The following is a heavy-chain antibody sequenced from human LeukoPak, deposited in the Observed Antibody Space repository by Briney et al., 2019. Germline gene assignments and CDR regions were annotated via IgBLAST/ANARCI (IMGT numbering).Heavy chain of an antibody. CDR3: ARDPLGYCSSTSCHKTDYYYYMDV. CDR2: ISAYNGNT. D-gene: IGHD2-2*01. V-gene: IGHV1-18*01. J-gene: IGHJ6*03. CDR1: GYTFTSYG. Sequence: ASVKVSCKASGYTFTSYGISWVRQAPGQGLEWKGWISAYNGNTNYAQKLQGKVTMTTDTSTSTAYMELRSLRSDDTAVYYCARDPLGYCSSTSCHKTDYYYYMDVWGKGTTVTVSS.